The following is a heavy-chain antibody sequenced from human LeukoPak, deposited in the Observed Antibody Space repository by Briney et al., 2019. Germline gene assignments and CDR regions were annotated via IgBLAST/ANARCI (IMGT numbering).Heavy chain of an antibody. CDR3: ARDRRYYGSGSYVYYYGMDV. Sequence: SETLSLTCTVSGGSISSYYWGWIRQPPGKGLEWIGYIYYSGSTNYNPSLKSRVTISVDTSKNQSSLKLSSVTAADTAVYYCARDRRYYGSGSYVYYYGMDVWGQGTTVTVSS. CDR2: IYYSGST. D-gene: IGHD3-10*01. V-gene: IGHV4-59*01. J-gene: IGHJ6*02. CDR1: GGSISSYY.